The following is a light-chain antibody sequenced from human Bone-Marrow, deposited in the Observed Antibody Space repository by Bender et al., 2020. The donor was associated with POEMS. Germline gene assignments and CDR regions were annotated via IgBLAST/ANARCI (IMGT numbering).Light chain of an antibody. CDR1: SSDVGFSSF. J-gene: IGLJ3*02. V-gene: IGLV2-14*03. Sequence: QSALTQPASVSGSPGQSITISCTGTSSDVGFSSFVSWYQHHPGNAPKLIIYDISNRPSGISFRFSGSKSANTASLTISGLQTEDEADYYCSSYTSNTVVFGGGTKLTVL. CDR2: DIS. CDR3: SSYTSNTVV.